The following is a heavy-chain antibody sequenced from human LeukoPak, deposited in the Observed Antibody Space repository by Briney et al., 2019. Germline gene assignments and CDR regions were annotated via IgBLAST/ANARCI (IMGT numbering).Heavy chain of an antibody. D-gene: IGHD5-12*01. V-gene: IGHV4-59*12. CDR1: GGSISSYY. CDR2: ISHSGST. J-gene: IGHJ5*01. CDR3: ARAGGPGAGWLPPANWFDS. Sequence: PSETLSLTCTVSGGSISSYYWSWIRQPPGKGLEWIGYISHSGSTSYNPSLKSRVTISVDRSKNQFSLKLSSVTAADTAVYYCARAGGPGAGWLPPANWFDSWGQGTLVTVST.